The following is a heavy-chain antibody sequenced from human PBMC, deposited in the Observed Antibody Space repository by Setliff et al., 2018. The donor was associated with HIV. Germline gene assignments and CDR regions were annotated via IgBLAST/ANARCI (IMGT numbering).Heavy chain of an antibody. D-gene: IGHD3-3*01. V-gene: IGHV4-59*11. CDR3: ARSPLWSGYEGEAFDI. CDR2: IFYTGST. J-gene: IGHJ3*02. CDR1: GGSISGHY. Sequence: SETLSLTCTVSGGSISGHYWSWIRQPPGKGLEWIAYIFYTGSTNYNPSLKSRVTISVDTSKNQFSLKLSSVTAADTAVYYCARSPLWSGYEGEAFDIWGQGTMVTVSS.